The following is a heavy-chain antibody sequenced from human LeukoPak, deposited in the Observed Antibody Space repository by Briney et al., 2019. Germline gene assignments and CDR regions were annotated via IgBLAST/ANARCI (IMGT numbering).Heavy chain of an antibody. D-gene: IGHD6-19*01. V-gene: IGHV3-21*06. Sequence: NPGGSLRLSCAASGFTFSSQNMNWARQAPGKGLEWVVYISTSGDSTKYADSVEGRFTISRDNAENSLYLLMNSLRVEDTAVYYCVKNGWLDYWGQGIMVTVSS. CDR3: VKNGWLDY. CDR1: GFTFSSQN. J-gene: IGHJ4*02. CDR2: ISTSGDST.